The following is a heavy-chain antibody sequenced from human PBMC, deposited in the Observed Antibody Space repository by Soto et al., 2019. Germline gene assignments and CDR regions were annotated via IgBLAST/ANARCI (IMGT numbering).Heavy chain of an antibody. CDR2: IDPYDTGI. CDR3: TRETFGDRDY. Sequence: EVQLVESGGGLVQPGGALRLSCRDSGFTFSGDWMHWVRQAPGKGLDWVSRIDPYDTGISYADSVKGRFTIFRDNAKSTLSLQMNSLYPEDTAVYYCTRETFGDRDYWGQGTLVTVSS. CDR1: GFTFSGDW. V-gene: IGHV3-74*01. D-gene: IGHD4-17*01. J-gene: IGHJ4*02.